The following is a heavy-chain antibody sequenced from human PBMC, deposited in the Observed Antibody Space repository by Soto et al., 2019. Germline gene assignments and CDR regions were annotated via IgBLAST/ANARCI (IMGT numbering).Heavy chain of an antibody. CDR1: GGSISSYY. CDR2: IYTSGST. D-gene: IGHD2-2*01. V-gene: IGHV4-4*07. J-gene: IGHJ4*02. CDR3: AREDCSSTSCPFDY. Sequence: QVQLQESGPGLVKPSETLSLTCTVSGGSISSYYWSWIRQPAGKGLEWIGRIYTSGSTNYNPSLTSRVTMSVDTSKNQFSLKLSSVTAADTAVYYCAREDCSSTSCPFDYWGQGTLVTVSS.